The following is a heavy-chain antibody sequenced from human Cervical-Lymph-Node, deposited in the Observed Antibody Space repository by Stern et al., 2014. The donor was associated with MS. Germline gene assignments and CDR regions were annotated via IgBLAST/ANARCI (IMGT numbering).Heavy chain of an antibody. D-gene: IGHD1-26*01. CDR2: RNTNSDRT. CDR1: GYTFTGYE. J-gene: IGHJ4*02. V-gene: IGHV1-8*01. Sequence: VQLVQSGAEVKKPGASVKDSCKTSGYTFTGYEINWVRQAPGQGLEWMGWRNTNSDRTGNAQRCQGRVTMKRNTSINTDYMGLSSLRFEYTAVYYCAREGVIVGPNRFDYWCQGTLVIVSS. CDR3: AREGVIVGPNRFDY.